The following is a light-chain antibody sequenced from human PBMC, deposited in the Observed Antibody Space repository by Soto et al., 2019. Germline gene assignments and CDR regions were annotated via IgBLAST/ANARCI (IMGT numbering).Light chain of an antibody. Sequence: ETVLTQSTGTLSLSPGEGATLSCRASQTVAFNYLAWYQQKPGQPPRLLIEGASNRAAGVPDSFSGSGSGTDFTLTIGRLEAEDSAMYYCQQYGASPITFGPGTRVDIQ. J-gene: IGKJ3*01. V-gene: IGKV3-20*01. CDR2: GAS. CDR1: QTVAFNY. CDR3: QQYGASPIT.